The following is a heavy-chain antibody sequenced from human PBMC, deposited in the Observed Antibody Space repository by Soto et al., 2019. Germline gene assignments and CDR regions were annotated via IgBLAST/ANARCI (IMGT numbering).Heavy chain of an antibody. CDR1: GFTFSSYG. V-gene: IGHV3-30*18. CDR2: ISYDGSNK. Sequence: PGGSLRLSCAASGFTFSSYGMHWVRQAPGKGLEWVAVISYDGSNKYYADSVKGRFTISRDNSKNTLYLQMNSLRAEDTAVYYCAKAPSWCSGGSCYSYFDYWGQGTLVTVSS. CDR3: AKAPSWCSGGSCYSYFDY. D-gene: IGHD2-15*01. J-gene: IGHJ4*02.